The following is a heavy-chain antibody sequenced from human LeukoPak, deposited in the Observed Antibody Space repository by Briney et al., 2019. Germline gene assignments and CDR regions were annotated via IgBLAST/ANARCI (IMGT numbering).Heavy chain of an antibody. V-gene: IGHV3-21*04. CDR2: ISSSSSYI. CDR1: GFTFSSYS. Sequence: PGGSLRLSCAASGFTFSSYSMNWVRQAPGKGLEWVSSISSSSSYIYYADSVKGRFTISRDNSKNTLYLQMNSLRAEDTAVYYCAKDAVRYGSGSSAYWGQGTLVTVSS. J-gene: IGHJ4*02. D-gene: IGHD3-10*01. CDR3: AKDAVRYGSGSSAY.